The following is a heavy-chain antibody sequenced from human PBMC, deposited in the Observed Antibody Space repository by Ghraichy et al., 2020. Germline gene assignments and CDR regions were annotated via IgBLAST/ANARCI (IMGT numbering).Heavy chain of an antibody. CDR2: INHSGST. CDR3: GGGYCSGGSCYLGY. Sequence: SETLSLTCAVYGGSFSGYYWSWIRQPPGKGLEWIGEINHSGSTNYNPSLKSRVTISVDTSKNQFSLKLSSVTAADTAVYYCGGGYCSGGSCYLGYWGQGTLVTVSS. D-gene: IGHD2-15*01. J-gene: IGHJ4*02. V-gene: IGHV4-34*01. CDR1: GGSFSGYY.